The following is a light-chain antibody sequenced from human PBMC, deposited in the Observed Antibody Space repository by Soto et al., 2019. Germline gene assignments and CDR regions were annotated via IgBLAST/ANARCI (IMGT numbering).Light chain of an antibody. Sequence: EIVLTQSPGTLSLSPGERATLSCRASQSVSSSYLAWYQQKPGQAPRLLIYGASSRATGIPARFSGSGSGTDFTLTTSSLEPEDFAVYYCQQRSNWPLTFGGGTKVDI. J-gene: IGKJ4*01. V-gene: IGKV3D-20*02. CDR3: QQRSNWPLT. CDR2: GAS. CDR1: QSVSSSY.